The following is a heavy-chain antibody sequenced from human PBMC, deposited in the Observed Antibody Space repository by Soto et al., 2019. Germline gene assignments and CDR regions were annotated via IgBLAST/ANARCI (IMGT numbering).Heavy chain of an antibody. CDR2: INGGNGDT. Sequence: VQLVQCGAEMRKPGASVMVSCKASGYTFTSYAMTWVRQAHGQRLEWMGWINGGNGDTKYSQRSQHRVIITRDTSANTVYMDLSTVTSEATTIYYSARGPLARYSAHFRWGRRTPVTVAA. CDR1: GYTFTSYA. D-gene: IGHD3-16*02. CDR3: ARGPLARYSAHFR. V-gene: IGHV1-3*01. J-gene: IGHJ4*02.